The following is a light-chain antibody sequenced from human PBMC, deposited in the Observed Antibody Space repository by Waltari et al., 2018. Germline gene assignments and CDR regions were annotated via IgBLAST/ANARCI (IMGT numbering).Light chain of an antibody. CDR1: SSDVGSSDY. Sequence: QSALTQPPSASGSPGQTVTISCAGTSSDVGSSDYVSWYQKHPGQAPKLLIYHVTHRPSGVLDRFSCSKVGNTASLTVSGLQADDEADYYCSSNAGINNFVFGGGTKLTVL. CDR2: HVT. V-gene: IGLV2-8*01. J-gene: IGLJ2*01. CDR3: SSNAGINNFV.